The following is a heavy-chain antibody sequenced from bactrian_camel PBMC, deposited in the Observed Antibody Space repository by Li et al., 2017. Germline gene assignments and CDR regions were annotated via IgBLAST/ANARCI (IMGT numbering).Heavy chain of an antibody. CDR2: FHSYGSM. CDR3: AADYCWMDSKNFRN. CDR1: GITYNPYC. D-gene: IGHD1*01. J-gene: IGHJ4*01. V-gene: IGHV3S53*01. Sequence: HVQLVESGGGSVQAGGSLTLSCAASGITYNPYCMGWFRQAPGNEREVVARFHSYGSMGYADSVKGRFTISKDNAKNILYLHMNSLKPEDTAMYYCAADYCWMDSKNFRNWGQGTQVTVS.